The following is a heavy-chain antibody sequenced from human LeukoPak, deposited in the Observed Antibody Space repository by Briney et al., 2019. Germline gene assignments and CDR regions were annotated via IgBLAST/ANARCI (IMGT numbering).Heavy chain of an antibody. V-gene: IGHV3-7*01. Sequence: PGGSLRLSCAASGFTFSDYWMSRVRQAPGKGLEWVANIQTDGSAKNYVDSVKGRFTISRDNAKNSLYLQMNSLRAEDTAVYYCARVPVTYYYDSSGYYYFDYWGQGTLVTVSS. CDR2: IQTDGSAK. CDR1: GFTFSDYW. D-gene: IGHD3-22*01. CDR3: ARVPVTYYYDSSGYYYFDY. J-gene: IGHJ4*02.